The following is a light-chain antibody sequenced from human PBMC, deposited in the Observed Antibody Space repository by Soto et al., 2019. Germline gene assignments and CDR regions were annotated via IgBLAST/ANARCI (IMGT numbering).Light chain of an antibody. CDR1: NIGSKS. CDR3: QVWDSSSDHVV. J-gene: IGLJ2*01. Sequence: SYELTQPPSVSVAPGQTARITCGGNNIGSKSVHWYQQKPGQAPVLVVYDDSDRPSGTPERFSGSNSGNTATLTISRVEAGDEADYYCQVWDSSSDHVVFGGGTKVTVL. CDR2: DDS. V-gene: IGLV3-21*02.